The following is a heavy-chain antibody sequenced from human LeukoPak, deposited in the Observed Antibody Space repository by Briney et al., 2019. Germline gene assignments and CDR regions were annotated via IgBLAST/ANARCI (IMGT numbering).Heavy chain of an antibody. D-gene: IGHD1/OR15-1a*01. CDR2: IKSKTDGGTT. CDR1: GFTFSTFY. V-gene: IGHV3-15*01. CDR3: TTNTPIEVSSMMVDI. J-gene: IGHJ3*02. Sequence: PGGSLRLSCVGSGFTFSTFYMSWVRQAPGKGLEWVGRIKSKTDGGTTDYAAPVKGRFTISRDDSKNTLYLQMNSLKTEDTAVYYCTTNTPIEVSSMMVDIWGQGTMVTVSS.